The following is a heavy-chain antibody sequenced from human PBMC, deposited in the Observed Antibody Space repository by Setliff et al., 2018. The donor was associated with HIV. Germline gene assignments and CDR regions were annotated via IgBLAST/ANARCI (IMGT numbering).Heavy chain of an antibody. Sequence: SETLSLTCTVSGGTISSSDYYWGWIRQPPGKGLEWIGSIYYSGTTYYNPSLKSRVTISVDTSKNQFSLKLSSVTAADTAVYYCARPHPMGSGSPWDYWGQGTLVTVSS. CDR3: ARPHPMGSGSPWDY. CDR2: IYYSGTT. CDR1: GGTISSSDYY. V-gene: IGHV4-39*01. D-gene: IGHD3-10*01. J-gene: IGHJ4*02.